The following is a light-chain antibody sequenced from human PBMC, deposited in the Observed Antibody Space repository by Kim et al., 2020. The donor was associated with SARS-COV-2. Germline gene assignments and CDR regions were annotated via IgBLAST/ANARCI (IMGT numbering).Light chain of an antibody. CDR2: SNN. CDR1: SSNIGSNT. V-gene: IGLV1-44*01. J-gene: IGLJ7*01. CDR3: AAWDDSLNGPV. Sequence: ELTQPPSASGTPGQRVTISCSGSSSNIGSNTVNWYQQLPGTAPKLLIYSNNQRPSGVPDQFSGSKSGTSASLAISGLQSEDEADYYCAAWDDSLNGPVIGGGNQLTV.